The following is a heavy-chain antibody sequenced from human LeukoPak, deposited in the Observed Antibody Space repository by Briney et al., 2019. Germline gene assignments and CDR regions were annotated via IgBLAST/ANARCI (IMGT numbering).Heavy chain of an antibody. Sequence: GGSLRLSCAASGFTFDDYGMSWVRQAPGKGLERVSNINRNGGNTAYADSVKGRFTISRDNAKNSLYLQMNSLRAEDTALYYCARDHGAIALTNYLDYWGQGTLVTVSS. V-gene: IGHV3-20*04. D-gene: IGHD1-1*01. CDR3: ARDHGAIALTNYLDY. CDR2: INRNGGNT. J-gene: IGHJ4*02. CDR1: GFTFDDYG.